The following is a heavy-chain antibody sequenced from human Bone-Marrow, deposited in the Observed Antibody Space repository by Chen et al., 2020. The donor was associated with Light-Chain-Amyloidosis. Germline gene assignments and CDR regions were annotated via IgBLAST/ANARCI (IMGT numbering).Heavy chain of an antibody. Sequence: QVQLVQSGAEVKKPGSSVKVSCKASGGTFSSYAISWVRQAPGQGLEWMGGSIPILGTANYAQRFQGRVTITADESTSTAYMELSSLRSEDTAVYYCARARLQYSSGWPFDYWGQGTLVTVSS. CDR1: GGTFSSYA. J-gene: IGHJ4*02. CDR2: SIPILGTA. D-gene: IGHD6-19*01. V-gene: IGHV1-69*01. CDR3: ARARLQYSSGWPFDY.